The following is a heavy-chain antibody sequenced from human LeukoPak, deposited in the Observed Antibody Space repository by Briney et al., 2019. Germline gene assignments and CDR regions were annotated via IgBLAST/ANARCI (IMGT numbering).Heavy chain of an antibody. CDR3: ARPTTYYDLLSGYYAWYYFDN. CDR2: VSGSGSTI. Sequence: PGGSLRLSCAASGFNFSDYEIHWVRQAPGKGLEWVSYVSGSGSTIYHADSVKGRFITSRDNAKKSVYLQMNSLRAEDTAVYYCARPTTYYDLLSGYYAWYYFDNWGRGTLVTVSS. CDR1: GFNFSDYE. D-gene: IGHD3-3*01. J-gene: IGHJ4*02. V-gene: IGHV3-48*03.